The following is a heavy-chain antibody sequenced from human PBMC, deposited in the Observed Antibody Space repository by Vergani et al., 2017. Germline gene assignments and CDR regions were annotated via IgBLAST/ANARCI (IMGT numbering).Heavy chain of an antibody. J-gene: IGHJ4*02. CDR1: GGSISSYY. D-gene: IGHD1-1*01. V-gene: IGHV4-59*01. Sequence: QVQLQESGPGLVKPSETLSLTCTVSGGSISSYYWSWIRQPPGKGLEWIGYIYYSGSTNYNPSLKIRVTISVDTSKNQFSLKLSSVTAADTAVYYCARGGYDPYDFDYWGQGTLVTVSS. CDR3: ARGGYDPYDFDY. CDR2: IYYSGST.